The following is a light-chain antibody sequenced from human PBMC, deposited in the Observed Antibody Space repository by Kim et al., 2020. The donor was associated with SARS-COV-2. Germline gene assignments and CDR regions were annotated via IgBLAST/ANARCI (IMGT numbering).Light chain of an antibody. CDR1: QSISSY. J-gene: IGKJ5*01. V-gene: IGKV1-39*01. Sequence: AAGGDRVTITCRASQSISSYLSWYQQKPGKAPKLLIYAASSLQSGVPSRFSGSGSGTDFTLTISSLQPEDFATYYCQQSYSTLITFGQGTRLESK. CDR2: AAS. CDR3: QQSYSTLIT.